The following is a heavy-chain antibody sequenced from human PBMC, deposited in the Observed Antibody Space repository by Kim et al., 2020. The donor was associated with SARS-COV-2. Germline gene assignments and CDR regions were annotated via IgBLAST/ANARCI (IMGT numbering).Heavy chain of an antibody. Sequence: SETLSLTCTVSGGSISSSSYYWGWIRQPPGKGLEWIGSIYYSGSTYYNPSLKSRVTISVDTSKNQFSLKLSSVTAADTAVYYCAREGGRRYFDWFSPGNWFDPWGQGTLVTVSS. V-gene: IGHV4-39*07. CDR2: IYYSGST. CDR3: AREGGRRYFDWFSPGNWFDP. CDR1: GGSISSSSYY. D-gene: IGHD3-9*01. J-gene: IGHJ5*02.